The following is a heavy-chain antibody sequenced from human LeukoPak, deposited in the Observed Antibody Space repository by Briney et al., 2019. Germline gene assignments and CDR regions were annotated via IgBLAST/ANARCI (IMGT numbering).Heavy chain of an antibody. CDR1: GYTFNRYG. CDR2: INVYNGKT. CDR3: ARDRQYDFWSGYYAGGRYYYMDV. J-gene: IGHJ6*03. D-gene: IGHD3-3*01. V-gene: IGHV1-18*01. Sequence: ASVTVSCKASGYTFNRYGISWVRQAPGQGLEWMGWINVYNGKTDYAQKLQGRVTMTTDTSTSTANMELRSLRSDDTAVYYCARDRQYDFWSGYYAGGRYYYMDVWGKGTTVIVSS.